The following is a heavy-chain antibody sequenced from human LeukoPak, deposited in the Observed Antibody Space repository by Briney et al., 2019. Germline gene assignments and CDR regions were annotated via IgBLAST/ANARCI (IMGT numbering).Heavy chain of an antibody. D-gene: IGHD3-10*01. CDR3: ARIRGYYGSGSYSKYYFDY. J-gene: IGHJ4*02. V-gene: IGHV4-39*01. Sequence: SETLSLTCTVSGGSISSYYWGWIRQPPGKGLEWIGSIYYSGSTYYNPSLKSRVTISVDTSKNQFSLKLSSVTAADTAVYYCARIRGYYGSGSYSKYYFDYWGQGTLVTVSS. CDR1: GGSISSYY. CDR2: IYYSGST.